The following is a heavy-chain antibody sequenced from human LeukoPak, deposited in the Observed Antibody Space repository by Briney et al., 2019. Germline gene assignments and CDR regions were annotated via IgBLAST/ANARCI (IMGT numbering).Heavy chain of an antibody. V-gene: IGHV4-59*05. CDR2: IYYSGST. D-gene: IGHD1-1*01. J-gene: IGHJ4*02. CDR3: ARGTYGWFDY. CDR1: GGSISSYY. Sequence: SETLSLTCTVSGGSISSYYWSWIRQPPGKGLEWIGSIYYSGSTYYNPSLKSRVTISVDTSKNQFSPKLSSVTAADTAVYYCARGTYGWFDYWGQGTQVTVSS.